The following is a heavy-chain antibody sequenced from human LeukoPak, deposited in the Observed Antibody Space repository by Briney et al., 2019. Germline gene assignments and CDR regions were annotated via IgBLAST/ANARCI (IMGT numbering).Heavy chain of an antibody. D-gene: IGHD2-8*02. CDR2: ISGSGGST. CDR1: GFTFSTYA. J-gene: IGHJ4*02. Sequence: GGSLRLSCAASGFTFSTYAMGWVRQAPGKGLEWVSTISGSGGSTYYADSLKGRFTISRDNSKNTLYLQMNSLRAEDTAVYYCARDWVTGGYGFDYWGQGTLVTVSS. V-gene: IGHV3-23*01. CDR3: ARDWVTGGYGFDY.